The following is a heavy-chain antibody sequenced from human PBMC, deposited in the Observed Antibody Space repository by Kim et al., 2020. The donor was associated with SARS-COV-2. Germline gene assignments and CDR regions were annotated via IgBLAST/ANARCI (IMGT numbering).Heavy chain of an antibody. J-gene: IGHJ4*02. V-gene: IGHV4-34*01. CDR3: ARSGRSSTSGYDY. Sequence: YNPPLKSRVTISVDTSKNQFSLKLSSVTAADTAVYYCARSGRSSTSGYDYWGQGTLVTVSS. D-gene: IGHD2-2*01.